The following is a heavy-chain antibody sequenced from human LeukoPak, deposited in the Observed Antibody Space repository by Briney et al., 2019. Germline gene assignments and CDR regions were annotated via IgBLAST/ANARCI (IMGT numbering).Heavy chain of an antibody. CDR2: IYYSGST. D-gene: IGHD5-12*01. V-gene: IGHV4-59*01. CDR3: ARDTGYSGYDFFY. CDR1: GGSISSYY. J-gene: IGHJ4*02. Sequence: PSETLSLTCTVSGGSISSYYWSWIRQPPGKGLEWIGYIYYSGSTNYSPSLKSRVTISVDTSKNQFSLKLSSVTAADTAVYYCARDTGYSGYDFFYWGQGTLVTVSS.